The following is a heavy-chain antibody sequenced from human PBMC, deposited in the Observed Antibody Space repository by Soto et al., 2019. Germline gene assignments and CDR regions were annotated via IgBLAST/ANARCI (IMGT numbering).Heavy chain of an antibody. Sequence: SETQSLTGTVSGGAISSYYWSWIRQPPGKGVEWIGYVYYSGGTDYSPSLKSRVTISVDTSKNQFSLKLSSVTAADTPVYYSARLYRRTPNADKRAREDYYYYYMDVWGKATTGTVFS. CDR1: GGAISSYY. D-gene: IGHD3-16*02. CDR3: ARLYRRTPNADKRAREDYYYYYMDV. V-gene: IGHV4-59*08. J-gene: IGHJ6*03. CDR2: VYYSGGT.